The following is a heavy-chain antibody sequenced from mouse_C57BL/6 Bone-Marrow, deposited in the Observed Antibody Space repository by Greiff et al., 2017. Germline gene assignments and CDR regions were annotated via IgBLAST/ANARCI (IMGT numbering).Heavy chain of an antibody. D-gene: IGHD2-4*01. CDR3: ARGGLRRAWFAY. CDR2: IRNKANGYTT. Sequence: EVQGVESGGGLVQPGGSLSLSCAASGFTFTDYYMSWVRQPPGKALEWLGFIRNKANGYTTEYSASVKGRFTISRDNSQSILYLQMNALRAEDSATYYCARGGLRRAWFAYWGQGTLVTVSA. CDR1: GFTFTDYY. J-gene: IGHJ3*01. V-gene: IGHV7-3*01.